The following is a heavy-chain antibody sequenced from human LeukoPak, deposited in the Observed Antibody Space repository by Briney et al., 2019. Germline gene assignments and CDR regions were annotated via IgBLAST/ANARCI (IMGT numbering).Heavy chain of an antibody. CDR2: IYYSGST. CDR3: AREQKAAAGPYCFDP. D-gene: IGHD6-13*01. Sequence: SQTLSLTCTVSGGSISSGDYYWGWIRQPSGTGLEWIGYIYYSGSTYYNPSLKSRITISVDTSKNQFSLKLSSVTAADTAVYYCAREQKAAAGPYCFDPWGQGTLVTVSS. CDR1: GGSISSGDYY. V-gene: IGHV4-30-4*01. J-gene: IGHJ5*02.